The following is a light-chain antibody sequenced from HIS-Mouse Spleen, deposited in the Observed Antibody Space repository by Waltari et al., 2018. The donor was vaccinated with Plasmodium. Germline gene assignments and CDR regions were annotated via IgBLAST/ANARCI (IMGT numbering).Light chain of an antibody. V-gene: IGLV2-23*03. J-gene: IGLJ2*01. CDR2: EGS. Sequence: QSALTQPASVSGSPGQSITISCTGTSSDVGSYHFFSWYQQHPGKAPKLMIYEGSKRPSWVSNRVSGSKSGNTASLTISGLQAEDEADYYCCSYAGSSTFVVFGGGTKLTVL. CDR1: SSDVGSYHF. CDR3: CSYAGSSTFVV.